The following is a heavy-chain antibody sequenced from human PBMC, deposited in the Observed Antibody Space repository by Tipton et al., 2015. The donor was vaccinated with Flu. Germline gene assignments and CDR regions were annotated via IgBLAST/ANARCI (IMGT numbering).Heavy chain of an antibody. Sequence: SLRLSCAASGFTFGSYAMNWVRQAPGKGLEWVSGLSLSVDRICYADSVKGRFTISRDNSKNTLYLQMNSLRAEDTAVYYCAKVLKEGVGSPLAFHIWGQGTMVTVSS. CDR2: LSLSVDRI. V-gene: IGHV3-23*01. CDR3: AKVLKEGVGSPLAFHI. D-gene: IGHD3-10*01. J-gene: IGHJ3*02. CDR1: GFTFGSYA.